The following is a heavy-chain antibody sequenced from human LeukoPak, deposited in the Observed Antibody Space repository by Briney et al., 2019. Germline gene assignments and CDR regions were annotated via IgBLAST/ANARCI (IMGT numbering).Heavy chain of an antibody. CDR3: MRHEEEDGYNAKPFDF. D-gene: IGHD5-24*01. CDR2: IYYSANT. J-gene: IGHJ4*02. CDR1: GGSISISNYY. V-gene: IGHV4-39*01. Sequence: SETLSLTCTVFGGSISISNYYWGWVRQPPGKGLEWIGTIYYSANTYYTPSLKSRVTISVDTSKNQFSLRLSSVTAADTAVYFCMRHEEEDGYNAKPFDFWGQGTLVTVSS.